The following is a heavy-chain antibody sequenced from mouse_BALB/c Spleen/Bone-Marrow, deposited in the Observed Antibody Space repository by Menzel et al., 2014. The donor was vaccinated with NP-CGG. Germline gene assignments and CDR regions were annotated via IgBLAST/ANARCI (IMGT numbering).Heavy chain of an antibody. V-gene: IGHV5-12-2*01. Sequence: DVKLVDSGGGLVQPEGSLKLSCAASGFTFSSYIMSWVRQTPEKRLEWVAYISNGGGSTHYPDTVKGRFTISRDNAKNTLYLQMSSLKSEDTAMYYCARHPIYYYGSSWGNYAMDYWGQGTSITVSS. D-gene: IGHD1-1*01. CDR3: ARHPIYYYGSSWGNYAMDY. J-gene: IGHJ4*01. CDR1: GFTFSSYI. CDR2: ISNGGGST.